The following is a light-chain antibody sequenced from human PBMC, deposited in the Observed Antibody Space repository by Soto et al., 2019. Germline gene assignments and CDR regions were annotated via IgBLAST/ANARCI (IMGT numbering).Light chain of an antibody. J-gene: IGKJ2*01. CDR3: QQYISYPFT. CDR2: DAP. CDR1: QTANTW. V-gene: IGKV1-5*01. Sequence: DIQMTQFPPTLSASVGDRVTITCRASQTANTWLAWYQQKPGTAPKLLIYDAPSLEGGVPSRFSASGSGIDFTLTISSPQPDDLATYYCQQYISYPFTFGQGTKVEIK.